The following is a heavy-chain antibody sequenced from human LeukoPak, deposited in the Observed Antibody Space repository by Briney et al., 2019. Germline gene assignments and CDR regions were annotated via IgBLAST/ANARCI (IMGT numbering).Heavy chain of an antibody. CDR1: GGSISSHN. J-gene: IGHJ5*02. V-gene: IGHV4-59*11. CDR2: IYYSGST. Sequence: SETLSLTCTVSGGSISSHNWSWGRHRQGQGLERIGYIYYSGSTNYHPSQKSRVTISVTTTNHQFSLKRSSVTAADTAVYCCADHYDFWSGYYNPWGQGTLVTVSS. CDR3: ADHYDFWSGYYNP. D-gene: IGHD3-3*01.